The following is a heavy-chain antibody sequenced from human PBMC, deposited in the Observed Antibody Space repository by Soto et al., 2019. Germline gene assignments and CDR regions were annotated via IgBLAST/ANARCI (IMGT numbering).Heavy chain of an antibody. J-gene: IGHJ6*02. CDR3: ARDQGITTFGVYSMYYYGMDV. V-gene: IGHV1-69*13. D-gene: IGHD3-3*01. Sequence: GASVKVSCKASGGTFSSYTISWVRQAPGQGLEWMGRIIPIFGITKNAQRFQDRVTITADDSTGTAYMALNSLRSDDTAVYYCARDQGITTFGVYSMYYYGMDVWGQGTTVTVSS. CDR2: IIPIFGIT. CDR1: GGTFSSYT.